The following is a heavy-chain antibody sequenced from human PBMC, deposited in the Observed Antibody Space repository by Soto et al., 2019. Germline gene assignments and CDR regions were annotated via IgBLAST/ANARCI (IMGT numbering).Heavy chain of an antibody. CDR2: ISGGAGDT. J-gene: IGHJ4*02. CDR3: AKSSRITLVRGVTDY. V-gene: IGHV3-23*01. D-gene: IGHD3-10*01. CDR1: GFAFSNYA. Sequence: EVQLLESGGGSLQPGGSLRLSCAASGFAFSNYAMNWVRQAPGKGLEWVSAISGGAGDTYYADSVKGRFTISRDNSKNTLYLQMKSLRAEDTAVYFCAKSSRITLVRGVTDYWGQGTLVTVSS.